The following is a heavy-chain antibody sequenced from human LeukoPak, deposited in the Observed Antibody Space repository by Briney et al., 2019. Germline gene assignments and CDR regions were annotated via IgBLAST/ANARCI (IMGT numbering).Heavy chain of an antibody. D-gene: IGHD5-18*01. V-gene: IGHV1-18*04. CDR2: ISAYNGNT. CDR1: GYTFTSYG. CDR3: ATSRGYSYGDYLDY. J-gene: IGHJ4*02. Sequence: ASVKVSCKASGYTFTSYGISWVRQAPGQGLEWMGWISAYNGNTNYAQKLQGRVTMTTDTSTSTAHMELRSLRSDDTAVYYCATSRGYSYGDYLDYWGQGTLVTVSS.